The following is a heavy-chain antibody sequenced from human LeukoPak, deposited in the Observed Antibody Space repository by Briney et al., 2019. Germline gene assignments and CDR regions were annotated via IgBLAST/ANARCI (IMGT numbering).Heavy chain of an antibody. CDR3: AREGGRYYDSSGYYPFDY. CDR1: GGSISTYY. Sequence: SETLSLTCTDSGGSISTYYWSWIRQPAGKELEWIGHIYTSGSTNYNPSLKSRVTISLDTSKNQFSLKLISVTAADTAVYYCAREGGRYYDSSGYYPFDYWGQGTLVTVSS. CDR2: IYTSGST. V-gene: IGHV4-4*07. D-gene: IGHD3-22*01. J-gene: IGHJ4*02.